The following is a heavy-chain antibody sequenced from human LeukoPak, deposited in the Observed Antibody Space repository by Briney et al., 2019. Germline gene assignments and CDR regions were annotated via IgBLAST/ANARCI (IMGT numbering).Heavy chain of an antibody. CDR1: GFTFSSYS. CDR2: IYSGGSI. V-gene: IGHV3-53*01. CDR3: ARALNGFDI. J-gene: IGHJ3*02. Sequence: GGSLRLSCAASGFTFSSYSMTWVRQAPGKGLEWVSVIYSGGSIYYADSVKGRFTISRDNSRNTLYLQMNSLRAEDTAVYYCARALNGFDIWGPGTLVTVSS.